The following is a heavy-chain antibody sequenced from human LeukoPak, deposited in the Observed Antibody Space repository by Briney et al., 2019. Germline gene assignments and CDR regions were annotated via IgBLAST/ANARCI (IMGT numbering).Heavy chain of an antibody. Sequence: GGSLRLSCAVSGFTLSDYWMTWVRQAPGKGLEWVASLKPDESEKYYVDSVKGRFTISRHNAQKSLYLQMNSLRAEDTAVYYCARGPRGSGSYYDLGYWGQGTLVTVSS. J-gene: IGHJ4*02. V-gene: IGHV3-7*04. CDR3: ARGPRGSGSYYDLGY. D-gene: IGHD3-10*01. CDR2: LKPDESEK. CDR1: GFTLSDYW.